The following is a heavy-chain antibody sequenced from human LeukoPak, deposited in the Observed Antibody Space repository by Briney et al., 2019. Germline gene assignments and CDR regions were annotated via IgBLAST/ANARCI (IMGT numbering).Heavy chain of an antibody. CDR3: ARSLGVTTIIDY. CDR2: ISGYNGNT. J-gene: IGHJ4*02. D-gene: IGHD5-12*01. V-gene: IGHV1-18*01. Sequence: GASVKVSCKASDYTFTSYGINWVRQAPGQGLEWMGWISGYNGNTNYAQKLQGRVTMTTDTSTSTAYMELRSLRSDYTAVYYCARSLGVTTIIDYWGQGTLVTVSS. CDR1: DYTFTSYG.